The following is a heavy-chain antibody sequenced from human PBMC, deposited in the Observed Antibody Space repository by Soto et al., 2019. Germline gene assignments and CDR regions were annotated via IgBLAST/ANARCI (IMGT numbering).Heavy chain of an antibody. CDR1: GFTFTRYS. J-gene: IGHJ4*02. CDR2: ISSTTNYI. CDR3: ARESEDLTSNFDY. V-gene: IGHV3-21*06. Sequence: GGSLRLSCAASGFTFTRYSVNWVRQAPGKGLEWVSSISSTTNYIYYGDSMKGRFTISRDNGKNSLYLEIHSLRAEDTAVYYCARESEDLTSNFDYWGQGTLVTVSS.